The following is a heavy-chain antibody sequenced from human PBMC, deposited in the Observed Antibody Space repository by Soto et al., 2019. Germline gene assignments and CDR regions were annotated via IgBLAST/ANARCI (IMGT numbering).Heavy chain of an antibody. CDR3: AREVTVASYSFDF. Sequence: SVKVSCKASGGTFSNYALSWVRQAPGQGLEWMGGTIPIFGSANYAQKFQGRVTITADDSTSTAYMELSSLRPDDTAVYYCAREVTVASYSFDFWGQGTLVTVSS. CDR2: TIPIFGSA. D-gene: IGHD5-12*01. J-gene: IGHJ4*02. V-gene: IGHV1-69*13. CDR1: GGTFSNYA.